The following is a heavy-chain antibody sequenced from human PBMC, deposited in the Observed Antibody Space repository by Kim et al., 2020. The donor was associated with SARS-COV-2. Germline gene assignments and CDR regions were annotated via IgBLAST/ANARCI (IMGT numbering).Heavy chain of an antibody. CDR3: ARDDEGNYYYYMDV. J-gene: IGHJ6*03. Sequence: GGSLRLSCAASGFTFSSYAMHWVRQAPGKGLEWVAVISYDGSNKYYADSVKGRFTISRDNSKNTLYLQMNSLRAEDTAVYYCARDDEGNYYYYMDVWGKGTTVTASS. CDR1: GFTFSSYA. CDR2: ISYDGSNK. V-gene: IGHV3-30-3*01.